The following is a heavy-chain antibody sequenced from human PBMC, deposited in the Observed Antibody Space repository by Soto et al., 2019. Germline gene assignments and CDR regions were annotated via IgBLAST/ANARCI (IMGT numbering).Heavy chain of an antibody. V-gene: IGHV4-59*01. CDR3: AREGGNYYDSSGYYPIDY. CDR1: GGSISSYY. Sequence: PSETLSLTCTVSGGSISSYYWSWIRQPPGKGLEWIGYIYYSDSTNYNPSLKSRVIISVDTSKNQFSLRLSSVTAADTAVYYCAREGGNYYDSSGYYPIDYWGQGTLVTVSS. D-gene: IGHD3-22*01. CDR2: IYYSDST. J-gene: IGHJ4*02.